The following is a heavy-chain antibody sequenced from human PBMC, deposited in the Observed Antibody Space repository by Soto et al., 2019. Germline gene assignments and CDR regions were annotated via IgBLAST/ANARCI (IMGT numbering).Heavy chain of an antibody. CDR3: ARVKIIVGATPPVLSAYFDY. D-gene: IGHD1-26*01. J-gene: IGHJ4*02. CDR1: GGSVSSGSYY. Sequence: SETLSLTCTVSGGSVSSGSYYWSWIRQPPGKGLEWIGYIYYSGSTNYNPSLKSRVTISVDTSKNQFSLKLSSVTAADTAVYYCARVKIIVGATPPVLSAYFDYWGQGTLVTVSS. V-gene: IGHV4-61*01. CDR2: IYYSGST.